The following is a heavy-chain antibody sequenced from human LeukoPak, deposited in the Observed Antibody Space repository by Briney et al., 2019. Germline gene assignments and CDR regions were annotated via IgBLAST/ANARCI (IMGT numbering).Heavy chain of an antibody. CDR1: RFPFSTYA. J-gene: IGHJ4*02. D-gene: IGHD1-14*01. CDR2: ISANGADE. V-gene: IGHV3-23*01. CDR3: ANYRKPQGLDY. Sequence: GGSLRLSCAVSRFPFSTYAMSWVRRAPGQGPEWVSAISANGADEYYADSVRGRFTISRDNSKNTLFLQMTSLDVEDTAVYYCANYRKPQGLDYWGQGTLVTVSS.